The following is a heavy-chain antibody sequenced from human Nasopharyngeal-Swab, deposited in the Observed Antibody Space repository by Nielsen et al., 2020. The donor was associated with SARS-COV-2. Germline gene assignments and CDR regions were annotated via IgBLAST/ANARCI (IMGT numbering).Heavy chain of an antibody. CDR3: ATGDRASDY. J-gene: IGHJ4*02. CDR2: ISSSGSTI. CDR1: GFAFSDYY. D-gene: IGHD1-1*01. Sequence: GESLKISCAASGFAFSDYYMSWIRQAPGKGLEWVSYISSSGSTIYYADSVKGRFTISRDNAKNSLYLQMNSLRAEDTAVYYCATGDRASDYWGQGTLVTVSS. V-gene: IGHV3-11*04.